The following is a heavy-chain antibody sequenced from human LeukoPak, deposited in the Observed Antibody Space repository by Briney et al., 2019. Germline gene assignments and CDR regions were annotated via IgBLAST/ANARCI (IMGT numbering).Heavy chain of an antibody. CDR1: GFTFSSYA. CDR2: ISYDGSNK. CDR3: ARDPSTTGTTGGVGWFDP. Sequence: GGSLRLSCAASGFTFSSYAMHWVRQAPGKGLEWVAVISYDGSNKYYADSVKGRFTISRDNSKNTLYLQMNSLRAEDTAVYYCARDPSTTGTTGGVGWFDPWGQGTLVTVSS. D-gene: IGHD1-1*01. J-gene: IGHJ5*02. V-gene: IGHV3-30-3*01.